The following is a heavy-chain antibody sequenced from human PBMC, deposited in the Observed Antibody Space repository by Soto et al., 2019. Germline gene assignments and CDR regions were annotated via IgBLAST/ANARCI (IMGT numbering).Heavy chain of an antibody. V-gene: IGHV4-59*08. D-gene: IGHD3-10*01. CDR3: ARHSPPFFYGSGPWDV. CDR1: GGSISNSY. J-gene: IGHJ6*02. Sequence: QVQLQESGPGLVRPSETLSLTCTVSGGSISNSYCSWIRQSPGKGLEWIGYLYSSGSTNYNPSLKSRVTIAVDTSKNQFSLKLSSLIAADTAVYYCARHSPPFFYGSGPWDVWGQGTTVTVSS. CDR2: LYSSGST.